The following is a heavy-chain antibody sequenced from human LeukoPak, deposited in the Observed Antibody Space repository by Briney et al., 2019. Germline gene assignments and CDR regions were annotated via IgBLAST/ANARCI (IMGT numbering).Heavy chain of an antibody. CDR2: INWNGGST. CDR1: GFTFDDYG. D-gene: IGHD1-7*01. V-gene: IGHV3-20*04. Sequence: GGSLRPSCAASGFTFDDYGTSWVRQAPGKGLEWVSGINWNGGSTGYADSVKGRFTISRDNAKNSLYLQMNSLRAEDTALYYCARAGLYNWNYEGTAYFDYWGQGTLVTVSS. J-gene: IGHJ4*02. CDR3: ARAGLYNWNYEGTAYFDY.